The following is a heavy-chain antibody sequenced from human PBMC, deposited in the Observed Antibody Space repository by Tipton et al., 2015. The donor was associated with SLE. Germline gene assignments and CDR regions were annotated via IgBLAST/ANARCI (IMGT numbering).Heavy chain of an antibody. V-gene: IGHV4-59*11. CDR2: IYYTGST. CDR1: GGSISSQF. D-gene: IGHD6-13*01. J-gene: IGHJ4*02. CDR3: ARGSEDSWSDY. Sequence: TLSLTCTVSGGSISSQFWSWIRQPPGKGLEWIGYIYYTGSTNYNPSLKSRVTISVDTSKNQFSLKLSSVTAADTAVYYCARGSEDSWSDYWGQGTLVTVSS.